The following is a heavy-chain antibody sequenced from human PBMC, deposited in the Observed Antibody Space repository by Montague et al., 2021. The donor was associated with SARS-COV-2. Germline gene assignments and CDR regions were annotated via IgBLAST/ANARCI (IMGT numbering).Heavy chain of an antibody. CDR3: ARNSFRARFLDWSFYFTF. CDR2: INHGGTT. V-gene: IGHV4-34*01. J-gene: IGHJ4*02. Sequence: SETLSLTCAVYGGSFTTYYWSWIRQPPGKGLEWIGEINHGGTTNFNPALKSRVTMSVDTSKNQFSLTLTSVTAADTAIYFCARNSFRARFLDWSFYFTFGGQGSGVTVAS. D-gene: IGHD3/OR15-3a*01. CDR1: GGSFTTYY.